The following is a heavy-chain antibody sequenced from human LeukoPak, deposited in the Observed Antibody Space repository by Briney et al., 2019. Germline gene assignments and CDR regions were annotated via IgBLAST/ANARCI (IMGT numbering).Heavy chain of an antibody. D-gene: IGHD2-2*01. J-gene: IGHJ4*02. Sequence: ASVKVSCKASGYSFTSYGISWVRQAPGQGLEWMGWISAYNGNTNCAQKLQGRVTMTTDTSTSTAYMELRSLRSDDTAVYYCASRTRNCSSTSCQIFDYWGQGTLVTVSS. CDR1: GYSFTSYG. V-gene: IGHV1-18*01. CDR2: ISAYNGNT. CDR3: ASRTRNCSSTSCQIFDY.